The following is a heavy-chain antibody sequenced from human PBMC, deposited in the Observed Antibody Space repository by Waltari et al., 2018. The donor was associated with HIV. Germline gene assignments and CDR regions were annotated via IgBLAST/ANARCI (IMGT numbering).Heavy chain of an antibody. CDR1: GFTFDDYP. D-gene: IGHD3-3*01. V-gene: IGHV3-9*01. CDR3: AKGGSHLTIFEAWFDS. CDR2: ISWNSGIT. Sequence: EVQLVESGGGLVQPGRSLRLSCAASGFTFDDYPMHWVRQSPGKGLEWCSVISWNSGITDYGDSVKGRFTISRDNAKNSLYLQMNSLTVEDTAFYYCAKGGSHLTIFEAWFDSWGQGTVVTVSS. J-gene: IGHJ5*01.